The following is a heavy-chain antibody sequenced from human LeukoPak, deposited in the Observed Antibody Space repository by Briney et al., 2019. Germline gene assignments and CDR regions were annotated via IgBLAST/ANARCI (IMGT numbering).Heavy chain of an antibody. D-gene: IGHD6-19*01. V-gene: IGHV3-20*04. J-gene: IGHJ4*02. CDR2: IKRYGDST. CDR1: GFTFDDYG. CDR3: AREKAGPRGGFDY. Sequence: GGSLRLFCAASGFTFDDYGMSWVRQAPGKGLEWLSGIKRYGDSTGYADSVKGRFTISRDNVKNSLYLQMNSLRAEDTAVYYCAREKAGPRGGFDYWGQGTLVTVSS.